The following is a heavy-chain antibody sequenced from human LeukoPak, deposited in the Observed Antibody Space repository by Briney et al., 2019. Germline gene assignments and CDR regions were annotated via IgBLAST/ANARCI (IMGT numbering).Heavy chain of an antibody. D-gene: IGHD6-13*01. CDR2: IYYTGNT. Sequence: SETLSLTCTVSGGSISSYYWSWIRQPPGKGLEWIGYIYYTGNTYYNPSLKSRVTISVDTSKNQFSLKLSSVTAADTAVYYCARYSSSWYGVGTTSFDYWGQGTLVTVSS. CDR1: GGSISSYY. CDR3: ARYSSSWYGVGTTSFDY. J-gene: IGHJ4*02. V-gene: IGHV4-59*08.